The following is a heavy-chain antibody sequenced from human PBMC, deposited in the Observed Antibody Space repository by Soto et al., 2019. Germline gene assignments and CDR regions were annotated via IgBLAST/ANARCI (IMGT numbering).Heavy chain of an antibody. CDR2: IDRDDDK. V-gene: IGHV2-70*01. CDR1: GFSLSTSGMC. CDR3: ARAIVGATQNWFDP. J-gene: IGHJ5*02. D-gene: IGHD1-26*01. Sequence: SGPTLVNPTQTLTLTCTFSGFSLSTSGMCVSWIRQPPGKALEWLALIDRDDDKYYSTSLKTRLTISKDTSKNQVVLTMTNMDPVDTATYYCARAIVGATQNWFDPWGQGTLVTVSS.